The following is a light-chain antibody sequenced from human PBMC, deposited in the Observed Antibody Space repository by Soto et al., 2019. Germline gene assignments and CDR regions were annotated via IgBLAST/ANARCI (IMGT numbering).Light chain of an antibody. Sequence: DIQMTQSPSSLSASVGDRVTITCRASQSISIYLNWYQQKPGKAPKLLIYAADNFQSGVPSRFSGSASGTDYTFTISSLQPEDFATYYCQQSYTTPWTFGQGTKVDI. CDR1: QSISIY. V-gene: IGKV1-39*01. CDR2: AAD. J-gene: IGKJ1*01. CDR3: QQSYTTPWT.